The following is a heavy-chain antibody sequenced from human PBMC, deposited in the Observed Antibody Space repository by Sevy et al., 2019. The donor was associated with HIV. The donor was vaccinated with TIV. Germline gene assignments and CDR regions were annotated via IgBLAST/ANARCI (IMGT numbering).Heavy chain of an antibody. D-gene: IGHD1-26*01. J-gene: IGHJ4*02. CDR2: INPNSGGT. Sequence: ASVKVSCKASGYTFTGYYMHWVRQAPGQGLEWMGWINPNSGGTNYAQKFQGRVTMTRDMSISTAYMELSRLRSDDTAVYYCARDTGPGGGSSLVDYWGQGTLVTVSS. CDR1: GYTFTGYY. CDR3: ARDTGPGGGSSLVDY. V-gene: IGHV1-2*02.